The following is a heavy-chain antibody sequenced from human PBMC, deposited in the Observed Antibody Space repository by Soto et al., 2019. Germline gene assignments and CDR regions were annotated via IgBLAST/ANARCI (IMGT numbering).Heavy chain of an antibody. CDR2: ISSSSSYM. J-gene: IGHJ4*02. CDR3: ARGRIVVPGHYSFDI. V-gene: IGHV3-21*04. Sequence: WGSLRLSCAASGFTFSSYSMNWVRQAPGKGLEWVSSISSSSSYMYYADSVKGRFTISRDNAKETLSLQMNSLRAEDTAVYFCARGRIVVPGHYSFDIWGQGTMVTVSS. CDR1: GFTFSSYS. D-gene: IGHD6-19*01.